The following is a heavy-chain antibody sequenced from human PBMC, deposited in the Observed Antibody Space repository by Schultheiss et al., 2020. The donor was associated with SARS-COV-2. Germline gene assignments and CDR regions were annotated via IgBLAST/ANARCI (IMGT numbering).Heavy chain of an antibody. D-gene: IGHD3-10*01. Sequence: GSLRLSCAASGFTFSSYDMHWVRQATGKGLEWVSAIGTAGDTYYPGSVKGRFTISRDNSKNTLYLQMNSLRAEDTAVYYCARDLGAFDIWGQGTMVTVSS. V-gene: IGHV3-13*01. CDR1: GFTFSSYD. CDR2: IGTAGDT. CDR3: ARDLGAFDI. J-gene: IGHJ3*02.